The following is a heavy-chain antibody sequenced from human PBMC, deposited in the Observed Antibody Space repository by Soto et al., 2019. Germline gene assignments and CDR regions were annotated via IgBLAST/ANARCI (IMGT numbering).Heavy chain of an antibody. CDR2: MNPNSGNT. CDR3: ASGREVCWNAGPLGLHPLDV. J-gene: IGHJ6*02. D-gene: IGHD1-1*01. Sequence: ASVKVSCKASRYTFISYDINWVRQATGQGLDGMGWMNPNSGNTGYAQKFQGRITMTRNTSINTAYMELSSLGYEDTAVYYCASGREVCWNAGPLGLHPLDVWGQGTTVTVSS. CDR1: RYTFISYD. V-gene: IGHV1-8*01.